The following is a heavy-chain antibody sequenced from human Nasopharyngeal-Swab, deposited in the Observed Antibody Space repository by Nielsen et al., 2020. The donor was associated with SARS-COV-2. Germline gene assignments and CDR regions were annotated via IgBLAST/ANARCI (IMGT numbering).Heavy chain of an antibody. V-gene: IGHV6-1*01. D-gene: IGHD5-12*01. Sequence: WIRQSPSRGLEWLGRTYYRSKWYNDYAVSVKSRITINPDTSKNQFSLQLNSVTPEDTAVYYCARDGGGYSGYDYPFYYYYYMDVWGKGTTVTVSS. J-gene: IGHJ6*03. CDR3: ARDGGGYSGYDYPFYYYYYMDV. CDR2: TYYRSKWYN.